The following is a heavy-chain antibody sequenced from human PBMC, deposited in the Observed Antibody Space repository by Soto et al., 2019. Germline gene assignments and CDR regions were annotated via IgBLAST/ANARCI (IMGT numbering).Heavy chain of an antibody. D-gene: IGHD6-19*01. V-gene: IGHV3-48*03. Sequence: EVQLVESGGGLVQPGGSLRLSCAASGFTFSNYEVNWVRQAPGKGLEWISYISSSGSIIYYADSVKGRFTISRDNAKNSLYRQMNSLRAEDTAVYYCARGDGVTGIAVAGNLGGFDYWGQGTLVTVSS. CDR1: GFTFSNYE. J-gene: IGHJ4*02. CDR2: ISSSGSII. CDR3: ARGDGVTGIAVAGNLGGFDY.